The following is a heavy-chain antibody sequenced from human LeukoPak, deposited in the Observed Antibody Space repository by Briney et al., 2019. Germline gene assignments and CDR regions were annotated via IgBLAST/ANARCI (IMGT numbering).Heavy chain of an antibody. J-gene: IGHJ5*02. CDR1: GYSFSSYW. D-gene: IGHD6-13*01. CDR2: IYPGDSDT. V-gene: IGHV5-51*01. Sequence: GESLKISCKGSGYSFSSYWIGWVRQMPGKGLEWMGLIYPGDSDTRYSPSFQGQVTISADKSINTAYLQWSSLKASDTATYYCTRRLAAAVFDPWGQGTLVTVSS. CDR3: TRRLAAAVFDP.